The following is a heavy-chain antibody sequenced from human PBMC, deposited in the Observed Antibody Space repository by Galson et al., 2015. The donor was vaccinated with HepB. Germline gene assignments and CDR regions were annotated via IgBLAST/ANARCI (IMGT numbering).Heavy chain of an antibody. Sequence: SVKVSCKVSGYTLTELSMHWVRQAPGKGLEWMGGFDPEDGETIYAQKFQGRVTMTEDTSTDTAYMELSSLRSEDTAVYYCATDRRVRASYYDYVWGSSSNHVDWFDPWGQGTLVTVSS. CDR2: FDPEDGET. D-gene: IGHD3-16*01. J-gene: IGHJ5*02. CDR1: GYTLTELS. CDR3: ATDRRVRASYYDYVWGSSSNHVDWFDP. V-gene: IGHV1-24*01.